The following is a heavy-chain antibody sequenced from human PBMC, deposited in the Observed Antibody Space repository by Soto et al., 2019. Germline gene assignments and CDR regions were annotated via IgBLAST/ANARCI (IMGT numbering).Heavy chain of an antibody. V-gene: IGHV4-39*01. CDR2: IYYSGST. J-gene: IGHJ4*02. CDR1: GGSISSSSYY. CDR3: ARHGLTGVVAATWVY. D-gene: IGHD2-15*01. Sequence: PSETLSLTCTVSGGSISSSSYYWGWIRHPPGKGLEWIGSIYYSGSTYYNPSLKSRVTISVDTSKNQFSLKLSSVTAADTAVYYCARHGLTGVVAATWVYWGQGTLVTVSS.